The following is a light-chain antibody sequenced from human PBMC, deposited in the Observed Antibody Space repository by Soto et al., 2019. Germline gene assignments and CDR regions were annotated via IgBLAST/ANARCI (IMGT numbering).Light chain of an antibody. J-gene: IGKJ1*01. CDR1: QSVLYSSNNNNY. CDR2: WAS. V-gene: IGKV4-1*01. CDR3: QQYYSTPWT. Sequence: DIVMTQSPDSLAVSLGGRAPINCKSSQSVLYSSNNNNYLAWYQQKPGQPTKLLIYWASTRESGVPDRFSGSGSGTDFTLTISSLQAEDVAVYYCQQYYSTPWTFGQGTKVDI.